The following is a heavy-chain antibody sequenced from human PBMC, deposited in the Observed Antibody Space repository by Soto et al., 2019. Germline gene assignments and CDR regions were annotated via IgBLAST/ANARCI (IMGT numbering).Heavy chain of an antibody. D-gene: IGHD1-26*01. V-gene: IGHV3-23*01. Sequence: EVLLLESGGGLVQPGGSLRLSCVASGFTFNTFAMAWVRQAPGKGLEWVSALSGSGSLSYYADSVKGRFTISRDNSKNTMDLQKNNLRVDETAVYFCARDMGGALDFWGQGTLVTVSS. J-gene: IGHJ4*02. CDR1: GFTFNTFA. CDR3: ARDMGGALDF. CDR2: LSGSGSLS.